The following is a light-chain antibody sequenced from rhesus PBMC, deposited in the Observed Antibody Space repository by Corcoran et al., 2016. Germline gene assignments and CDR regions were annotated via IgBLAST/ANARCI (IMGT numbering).Light chain of an antibody. CDR2: FAD. V-gene: IGLV3-44*01. CDR1: TMGNNN. Sequence: SYDLTRPPSVSVSPGQTARITCGGDTMGNNNVHWYQQKPPQAPLLVIYFADERPSGIPERFSGSKSATTATLTISGVEAGDAADYFCQVWDTSRDQYIFGGGTRLTVL. J-gene: IGLJ1*01. CDR3: QVWDTSRDQYI.